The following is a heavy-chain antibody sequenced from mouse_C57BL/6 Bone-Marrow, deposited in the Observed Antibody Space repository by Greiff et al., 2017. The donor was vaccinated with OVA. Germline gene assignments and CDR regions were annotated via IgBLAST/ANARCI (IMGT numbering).Heavy chain of an antibody. Sequence: QVQLQQPGAELVKPGASVKLSCKASGYTFTSYWMHWVKQRPGQGLEWIGMIHPNSGSTNYHEKFKSKATLTVDKSSSTAYMQLSSLTSEDSAVYYCARDGVLRSYFDYWGQGTTLTVSS. J-gene: IGHJ2*01. CDR3: ARDGVLRSYFDY. CDR2: IHPNSGST. V-gene: IGHV1-64*01. D-gene: IGHD1-1*01. CDR1: GYTFTSYW.